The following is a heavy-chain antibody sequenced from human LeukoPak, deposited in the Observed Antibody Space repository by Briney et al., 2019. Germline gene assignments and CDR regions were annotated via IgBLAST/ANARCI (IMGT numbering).Heavy chain of an antibody. Sequence: ASVKVSCKASGYTFTGYYMHWVRQAPGQGLEWMGWINPNSGGTNYAQKFQGRVTMTRDTSISTAYMELSRLRSDDTAVYYRARASGDILTGYSSYFDYWGQGTLVTVSS. CDR1: GYTFTGYY. CDR3: ARASGDILTGYSSYFDY. D-gene: IGHD3-9*01. CDR2: INPNSGGT. J-gene: IGHJ4*02. V-gene: IGHV1-2*02.